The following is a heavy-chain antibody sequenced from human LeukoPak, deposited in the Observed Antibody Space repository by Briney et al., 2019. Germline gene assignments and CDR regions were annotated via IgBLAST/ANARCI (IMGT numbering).Heavy chain of an antibody. J-gene: IGHJ2*01. CDR3: ARQKIAAAGTARWYFDL. V-gene: IGHV4-59*08. D-gene: IGHD6-13*01. CDR1: GGSISSYY. CDR2: IYYSGST. Sequence: SETLSLTCTVSGGSISSYYWSWIRQPPGKGLEWIGYIYYSGSTNYNPSRKSRVTISVDTSKNQFSLKLSSVTAADTAVYYCARQKIAAAGTARWYFDLWGRGTLVTVSS.